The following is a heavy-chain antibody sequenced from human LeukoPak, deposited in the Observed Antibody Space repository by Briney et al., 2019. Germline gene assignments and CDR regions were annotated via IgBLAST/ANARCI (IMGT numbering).Heavy chain of an antibody. CDR2: IYHSGST. J-gene: IGHJ4*02. Sequence: PSETLSLTCAVSGGSISSGGYSWSWIRQPPGKGLEWIGYIYHSGSTYYNPSLKSRVTISVDRSKNQFSLKLSSVTAADTAVYYCARWINYYGNRGYVIDYWGQGTLVTVSS. CDR3: ARWINYYGNRGYVIDY. V-gene: IGHV4-30-2*01. D-gene: IGHD3-22*01. CDR1: GGSISSGGYS.